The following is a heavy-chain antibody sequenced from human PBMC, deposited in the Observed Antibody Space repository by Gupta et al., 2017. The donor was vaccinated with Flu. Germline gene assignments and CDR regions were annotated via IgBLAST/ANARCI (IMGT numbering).Heavy chain of an antibody. V-gene: IGHV4-39*01. J-gene: IGHJ6*02. CDR1: GGSSSSSNYH. Sequence: QLQLQESGPRLVKPSETMSLTCTVSGGSSSSSNYHWGWIRQAPGKGLEWIGNINYSGSTNYNPSLNSRVTIGVDTSKNHFFLRLDSVTAAETAVYYCGRHPGYCRSGSCSCYYVVDVWGQGTTVTVSS. CDR3: GRHPGYCRSGSCSCYYVVDV. D-gene: IGHD2-15*01. CDR2: INYSGST.